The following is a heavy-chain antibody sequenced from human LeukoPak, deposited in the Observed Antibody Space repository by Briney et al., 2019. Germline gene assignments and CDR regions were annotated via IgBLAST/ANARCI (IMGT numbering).Heavy chain of an antibody. Sequence: KTLETLSLTCAVYGGSFSGYYWSWIRQPPGKGLEWIGEINHSGSTNYNPSLKSRVTISVDTSKNQFSLKLSSVTAADTAVYYCARVGQQLVRRWFDPWGQGTLVTVSS. J-gene: IGHJ5*02. CDR2: INHSGST. CDR1: GGSFSGYY. V-gene: IGHV4-34*01. CDR3: ARVGQQLVRRWFDP. D-gene: IGHD6-13*01.